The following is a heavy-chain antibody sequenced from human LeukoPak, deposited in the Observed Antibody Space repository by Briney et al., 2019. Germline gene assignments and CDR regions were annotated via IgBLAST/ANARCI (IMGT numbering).Heavy chain of an antibody. CDR3: AKEQGQQLVLNPFDY. J-gene: IGHJ4*02. CDR1: GFTFSSYA. D-gene: IGHD6-13*01. CDR2: ISGGGGST. V-gene: IGHV3-23*01. Sequence: GSLRLSCAASGFTFSSYAMSWVRQAPGKGLEWVSAISGGGGSTYYADSVKGRFTISRDNSKNTLYLQMNSLRAEDTAVYYCAKEQGQQLVLNPFDYWGQGTLVTVSS.